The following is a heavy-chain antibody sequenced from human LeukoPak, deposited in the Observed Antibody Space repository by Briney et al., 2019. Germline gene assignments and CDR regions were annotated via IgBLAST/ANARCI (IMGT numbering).Heavy chain of an antibody. V-gene: IGHV3-30*18. Sequence: PGRSLRLSCAASGFTFSSYGMHWVRQAPGKGLEWVAVISYDGSNEYYADSVKGRFTISRDNSKNTLYLQMNSLRAEDTAVYYCAKSNVRGTWTTPFDYWGQGTLVTVSS. CDR1: GFTFSSYG. J-gene: IGHJ4*02. CDR2: ISYDGSNE. CDR3: AKSNVRGTWTTPFDY. D-gene: IGHD3-10*02.